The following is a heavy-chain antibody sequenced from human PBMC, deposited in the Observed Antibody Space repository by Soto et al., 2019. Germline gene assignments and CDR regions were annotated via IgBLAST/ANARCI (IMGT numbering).Heavy chain of an antibody. CDR2: ISSSSSYI. CDR1: GFTFSSYS. CDR3: ARDGLYFGTDRAAPDLIPERAYSMDV. V-gene: IGHV3-21*01. J-gene: IGHJ6*02. Sequence: PGGSLRLSCAASGFTFSSYSMNWVRQAPGKGLEWVSSISSSSSYIYYADSVKGRFTISRDNAKNSLYLQMNSLRAEDTAVYYCARDGLYFGTDRAAPDLIPERAYSMDVWGQGTTVTVSS. D-gene: IGHD6-6*01.